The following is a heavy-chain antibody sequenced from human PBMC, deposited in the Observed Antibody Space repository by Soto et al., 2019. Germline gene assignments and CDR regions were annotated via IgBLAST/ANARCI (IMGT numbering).Heavy chain of an antibody. CDR2: ISSNGGTT. Sequence: EVQLAESGGGMXQPGGSLRLSCVASGFTFSSYDMHWVRQAPGKGLEYVSSISSNGGTTYYGNSVKGRFTISRDNSKNTLYLQMGSLRAEDMAVYYCVRRVSGNYDYWGQGTLVTVSS. CDR1: GFTFSSYD. D-gene: IGHD1-7*01. CDR3: VRRVSGNYDY. V-gene: IGHV3-64*01. J-gene: IGHJ4*02.